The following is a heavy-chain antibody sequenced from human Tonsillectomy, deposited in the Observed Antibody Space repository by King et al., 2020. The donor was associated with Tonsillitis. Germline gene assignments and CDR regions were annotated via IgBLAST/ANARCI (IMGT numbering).Heavy chain of an antibody. CDR2: IWYDGSNK. CDR3: ARDFSEVNGDSVAPRSIFDY. CDR1: GFTFSSYG. D-gene: IGHD2-15*01. J-gene: IGHJ4*02. V-gene: IGHV3-33*01. Sequence: VQLVESGGGVVQPGRSLRLSCAASGFTFSSYGMHWVRQAPGKGLEWVAVIWYDGSNKLYADSVKGRFTISRDNSKNTLYLQMNSLRAEDTAVYYCARDFSEVNGDSVAPRSIFDYWGQGTLVTVSS.